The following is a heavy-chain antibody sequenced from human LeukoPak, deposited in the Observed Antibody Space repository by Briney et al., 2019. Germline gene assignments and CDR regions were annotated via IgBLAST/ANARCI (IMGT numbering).Heavy chain of an antibody. CDR1: GYTSTSYH. J-gene: IGHJ4*02. CDR3: ARVSWYVLNY. D-gene: IGHD6-13*01. V-gene: IGHV1-46*01. CDR2: VNPSGGSP. Sequence: ASVKVSCKASGYTSTSYHLHWVRQAPGQGLEWMGIVNPSGGSPNYAQKFQGRVTMTGDMSTSTVNMELSSLRSEDTAVYYCARVSWYVLNYWGQGTLVTVSS.